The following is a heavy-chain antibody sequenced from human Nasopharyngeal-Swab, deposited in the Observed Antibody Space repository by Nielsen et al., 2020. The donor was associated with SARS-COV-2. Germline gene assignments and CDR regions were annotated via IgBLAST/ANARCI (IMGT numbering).Heavy chain of an antibody. J-gene: IGHJ3*02. Sequence: SVTLSLTCTVSGGSISSGGYYWSWIRQHPGKGLAWIGYIYYSGSTYYNPSLKSRVTISVDTSKNQFSLKLSSVTAADTAVYYCARRDIRITIFGVVHDAFDIWGQGTMVTVSS. CDR1: GGSISSGGYY. CDR2: IYYSGST. D-gene: IGHD3-3*01. V-gene: IGHV4-31*03. CDR3: ARRDIRITIFGVVHDAFDI.